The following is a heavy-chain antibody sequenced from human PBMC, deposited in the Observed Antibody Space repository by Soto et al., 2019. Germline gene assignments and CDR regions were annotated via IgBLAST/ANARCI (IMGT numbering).Heavy chain of an antibody. V-gene: IGHV4-59*08. J-gene: IGHJ6*03. CDR3: ARRRMSFLSGSRHKTGGRYVGDYYYMDV. D-gene: IGHD2-15*01. CDR2: IYYSGST. CDR1: GGSISSYY. Sequence: SETLSLTCTVSGGSISSYYWSWIRQPPGKGLEWIGYIYYSGSTNYNPSLKSRVTISVDTSKNQFSLKLSSVTAADTAVYYCARRRMSFLSGSRHKTGGRYVGDYYYMDVWGKGTTVTVSS.